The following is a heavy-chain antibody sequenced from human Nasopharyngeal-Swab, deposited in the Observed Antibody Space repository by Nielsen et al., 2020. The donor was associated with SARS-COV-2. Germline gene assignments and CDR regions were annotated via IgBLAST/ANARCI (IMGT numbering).Heavy chain of an antibody. V-gene: IGHV3-30*02. J-gene: IGHJ4*02. D-gene: IGHD2-2*01. CDR1: GFTFSNYG. CDR2: IWYDGSNK. Sequence: GESLKISCAASGFTFSNYGMHWVRQAPGKGLEWVAVIWYDGSNKYYADSVKGRFTISRDNSKNTLYLQMNSLRAEDTAVYYCAKEDRRYCSSTSCRHFDYWGQGTLVTVSS. CDR3: AKEDRRYCSSTSCRHFDY.